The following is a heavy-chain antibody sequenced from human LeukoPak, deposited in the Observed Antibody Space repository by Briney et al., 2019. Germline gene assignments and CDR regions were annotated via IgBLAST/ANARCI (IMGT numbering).Heavy chain of an antibody. Sequence: ASVKVSCKASGYIFSNFGISWVRQAPGQGLEWMGWISGKNGKPDYAQNFQGRVTVTADTSTSTSYMELRSLRSDDTAVYYCVRGGVGYCSSTSCYTFDYWGQGTLVTVSS. CDR2: ISGKNGKP. CDR3: VRGGVGYCSSTSCYTFDY. CDR1: GYIFSNFG. J-gene: IGHJ4*02. D-gene: IGHD2-2*02. V-gene: IGHV1-18*01.